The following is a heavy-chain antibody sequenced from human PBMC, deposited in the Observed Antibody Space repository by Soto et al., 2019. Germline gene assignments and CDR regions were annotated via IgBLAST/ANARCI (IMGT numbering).Heavy chain of an antibody. CDR1: GGSISTDC. V-gene: IGHV4-59*08. CDR3: ATFIVGAALFDY. J-gene: IGHJ4*02. D-gene: IGHD1-26*01. CDR2: IYYSGST. Sequence: SETLSLTCIVSGGSISTDCWSWVWQSPGKGLEWIGYIYYSGSTDYNPSLKSRVTISVDTSKNQFSLKVRSVTAADTAVYYCATFIVGAALFDYWGQGTLVTVSS.